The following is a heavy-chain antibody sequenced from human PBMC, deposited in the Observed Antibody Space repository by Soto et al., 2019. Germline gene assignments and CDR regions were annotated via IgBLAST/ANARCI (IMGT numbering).Heavy chain of an antibody. V-gene: IGHV3-73*02. D-gene: IGHD3-9*01. CDR1: GVTFSGSA. CDR2: IRRRAKNYAT. J-gene: IGHJ4*02. CDR3: TRTFDGTGYFSPDFDY. Sequence: EVQLVESGGDLVQPGGALKLSCAACGVTFSGSAMHCVLQASGKGLEWVGHIRRRAKNYATVYSASVKCRCITSRDDSNKTAYLQMNSLKTPETAVYYCTRTFDGTGYFSPDFDYWGQGTLVTVSS.